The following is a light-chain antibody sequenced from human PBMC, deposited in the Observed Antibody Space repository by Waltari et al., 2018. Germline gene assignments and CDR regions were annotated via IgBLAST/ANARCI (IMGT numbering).Light chain of an antibody. V-gene: IGLV2-11*01. CDR2: DVS. J-gene: IGLJ3*02. Sequence: QSALPQPRPVSGSPGQSVTIPCTGTSRDVGGHNYAPWCQQHPGKAPKLMIYDVSKRPPGVPDRFSGSKSGNTASLTISGLEAEDEADYYCCSYAGSYTPNWVFGGGTKLTVL. CDR3: CSYAGSYTPNWV. CDR1: SRDVGGHNY.